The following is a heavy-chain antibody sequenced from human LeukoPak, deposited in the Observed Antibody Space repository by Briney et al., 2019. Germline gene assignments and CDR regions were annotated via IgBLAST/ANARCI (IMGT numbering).Heavy chain of an antibody. CDR3: ARHEEEDGYNAKTFHF. V-gene: IGHV4-39*01. CDR1: GVSISSSNNF. J-gene: IGHJ4*02. Sequence: SETLSLTCTVSGVSISSSNNFWGWIRQPPGKGLEWIGSMHYRGTTYYIPSLKSRVTISVDTSKNQFSRKLSSVTAADTAVYYCARHEEEDGYNAKTFHFWGQGTLVTVSS. D-gene: IGHD5-24*01. CDR2: MHYRGTT.